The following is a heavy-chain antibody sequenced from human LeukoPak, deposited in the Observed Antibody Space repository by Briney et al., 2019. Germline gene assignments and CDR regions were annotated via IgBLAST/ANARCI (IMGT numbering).Heavy chain of an antibody. Sequence: SETLSLTCAVSGGSISSYYRSWIRQPAGKGLEWIGRIYTSGSTNYNPSLKSRVTMSVDTSKNQFSLKLSSVTAADTAVYYCARENSGYDEDYYYGMDVWGQGTTVTVSS. CDR3: ARENSGYDEDYYYGMDV. CDR2: IYTSGST. CDR1: GGSISSYY. J-gene: IGHJ6*02. D-gene: IGHD5-12*01. V-gene: IGHV4-4*07.